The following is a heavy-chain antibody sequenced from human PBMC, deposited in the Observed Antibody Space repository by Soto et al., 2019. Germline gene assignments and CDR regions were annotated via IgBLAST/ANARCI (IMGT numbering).Heavy chain of an antibody. V-gene: IGHV1-3*01. CDR1: GYTFTSYA. D-gene: IGHD4-17*01. J-gene: IGHJ4*02. CDR2: INAGNGNT. CDR3: ARDYGGNSGPPNY. Sequence: VASVKVSCKASGYTFTSYAVHWVRQAPGQRLEWMGWINAGNGNTKYSQKFQGRVTITRDTSASTAYMELSSLRSEDTAVYYCARDYGGNSGPPNYWGQGTLVTVSS.